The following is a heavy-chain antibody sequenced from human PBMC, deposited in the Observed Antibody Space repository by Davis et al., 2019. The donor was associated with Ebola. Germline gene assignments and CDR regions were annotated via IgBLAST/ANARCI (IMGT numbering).Heavy chain of an antibody. V-gene: IGHV1-69*11. Sequence: SVKVSCKASGYTFTSYYMHWVRQAPGQGLEWMGRIIPILGTANYAQKFQGRVTITADESTSTAYMELRSLRSDDTAVYYCARVYSGYVDYWGQGTLVTVSS. D-gene: IGHD5-12*01. CDR3: ARVYSGYVDY. CDR1: GYTFTSYY. J-gene: IGHJ4*02. CDR2: IIPILGTA.